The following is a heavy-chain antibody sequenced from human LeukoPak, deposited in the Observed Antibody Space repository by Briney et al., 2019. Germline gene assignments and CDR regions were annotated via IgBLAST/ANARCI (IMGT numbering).Heavy chain of an antibody. D-gene: IGHD6-19*01. CDR3: ARDGWVDY. CDR1: GLAFSSFL. Sequence: GGSLRLSCAASGLAFSSFLMNWVRQAPGKGLEWVANINQDGSEKYYVDSVKGRFTISRDNAKNSLFLQMNSLRAEDTAVYYCARDGWVDYWGQGTLVTVSS. V-gene: IGHV3-7*01. J-gene: IGHJ4*02. CDR2: INQDGSEK.